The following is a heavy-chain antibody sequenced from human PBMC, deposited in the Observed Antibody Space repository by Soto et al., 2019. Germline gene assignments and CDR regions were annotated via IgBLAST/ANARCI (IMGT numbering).Heavy chain of an antibody. V-gene: IGHV4-4*07. CDR1: GGAISGYY. CDR2: IYSSGST. D-gene: IGHD3-3*01. CDR3: ARGQRFSDWFDP. J-gene: IGHJ5*02. Sequence: SETLSLTCTVTGGAISGYYWTWIRQSDGEGLEWIGRIYSSGSTDYNPSLKSRVTISLDTSMNYFSLRLSSVTAADTAVYYCARGQRFSDWFDPWGQGTLVTVSS.